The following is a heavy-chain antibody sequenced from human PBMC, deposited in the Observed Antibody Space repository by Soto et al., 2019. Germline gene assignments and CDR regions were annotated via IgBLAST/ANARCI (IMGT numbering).Heavy chain of an antibody. CDR1: GYTFTSYG. D-gene: IGHD4-4*01. J-gene: IGHJ6*02. CDR3: ARDRSRSTGNLYYYYGMDV. Sequence: ASVKVSCKASGYTFTSYGISWVRQAPGQGLEWMGWISAYNGNTNYAQKLQGRVTMTTDTSTSTAYMELRSLRSDDTAVYYCARDRSRSTGNLYYYYGMDVWGQGTTVTVSS. V-gene: IGHV1-18*01. CDR2: ISAYNGNT.